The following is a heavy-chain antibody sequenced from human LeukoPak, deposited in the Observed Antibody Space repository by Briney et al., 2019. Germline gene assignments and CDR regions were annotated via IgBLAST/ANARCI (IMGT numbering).Heavy chain of an antibody. D-gene: IGHD6-19*01. CDR1: GGSISSYY. J-gene: IGHJ5*02. CDR2: IYYTGST. CDR3: ARDSSGWYRWFDP. Sequence: SETLPLTCTVSGGSISSYYWSWIRQPPGKGLEWIGYIYYTGSTSYNPSLKSRVTISVDTSKNQFSLKLNSVTAADTAVYYCARDSSGWYRWFDPWGQGTLVIVSS. V-gene: IGHV4-59*01.